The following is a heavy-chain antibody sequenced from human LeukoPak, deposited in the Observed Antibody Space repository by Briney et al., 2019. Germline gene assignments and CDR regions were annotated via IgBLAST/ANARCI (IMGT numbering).Heavy chain of an antibody. CDR3: ARDRSYDSSGYSI. J-gene: IGHJ4*02. Sequence: PSQTLSLTCTVSGGSISSGGYYWSWIRQPPGKGLEWIGYIYHSGSTYYNPSLKSRVTISVDRSKNQFSLKLSSVTAADTAVYYCARDRSYDSSGYSIWGQGTLVTVSS. CDR2: IYHSGST. D-gene: IGHD3-22*01. V-gene: IGHV4-30-2*01. CDR1: GGSISSGGYY.